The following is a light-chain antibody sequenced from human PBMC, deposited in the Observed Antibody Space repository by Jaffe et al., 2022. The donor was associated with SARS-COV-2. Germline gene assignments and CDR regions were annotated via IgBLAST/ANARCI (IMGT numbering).Light chain of an antibody. CDR2: AAS. CDR1: QFISSY. J-gene: IGKJ2*01. V-gene: IGKV1-39*01. CDR3: QQNHNTPYT. Sequence: DIQMTQSPSSLSASVGDRVTITCRASQFISSYLNWYQQKPGKVPKLLIYAASSLQSGVPSRFSGSGSGTDFTLTISSLQPEDFATYYCQQNHNTPYTFGQGTRLEIK.